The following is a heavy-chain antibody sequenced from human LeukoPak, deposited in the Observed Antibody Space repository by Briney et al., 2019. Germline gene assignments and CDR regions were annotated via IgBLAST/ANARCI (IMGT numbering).Heavy chain of an antibody. Sequence: SQTLSLTCAISGDSVSSNSAAWNWIRQSPSRGLEWLATTYYRSKWYNDFAVSVKSRIAINADTSKNQFSLQLNSMSPEDTAVYYCARRSPGRGDFDYWGPGTLVTVSS. J-gene: IGHJ4*02. CDR1: GDSVSSNSAA. V-gene: IGHV6-1*01. CDR2: TYYRSKWYN. CDR3: ARRSPGRGDFDY. D-gene: IGHD3-10*01.